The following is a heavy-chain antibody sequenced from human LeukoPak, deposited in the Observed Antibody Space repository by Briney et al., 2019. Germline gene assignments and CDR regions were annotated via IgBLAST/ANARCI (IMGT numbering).Heavy chain of an antibody. D-gene: IGHD3-9*01. CDR1: GYSFTTYW. CDR3: ARGLYYDILTGLLPFDN. V-gene: IGHV5-51*01. CDR2: IYPGDSNT. Sequence: GESLKISCKGSGYSFTTYWIAWVRQVPGKGLEWMGIIYPGDSNTKYNPSVQGQVTISADKSISTAYVQWTSLKASDTAMYYCARGLYYDILTGLLPFDNWGQGTLVTVSS. J-gene: IGHJ4*02.